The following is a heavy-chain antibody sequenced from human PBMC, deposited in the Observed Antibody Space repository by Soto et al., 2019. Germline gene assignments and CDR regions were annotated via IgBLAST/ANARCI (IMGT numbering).Heavy chain of an antibody. V-gene: IGHV4-59*01. CDR3: ARDCSGGSCSDAFDI. CDR2: IYYSGST. CDR1: GGYISSYY. J-gene: IGHJ3*02. Sequence: SQNMSLTCTVSGGYISSYYWSWIRQPPGKGLEWIGYIYYSGSTNYNPSLKSRVTISVDTSKNQFSLKLSSVTAADTAVYYCARDCSGGSCSDAFDIWGQGTMVTVSS. D-gene: IGHD2-15*01.